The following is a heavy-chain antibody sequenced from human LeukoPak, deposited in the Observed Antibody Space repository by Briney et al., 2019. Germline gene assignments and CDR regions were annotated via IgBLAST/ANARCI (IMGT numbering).Heavy chain of an antibody. J-gene: IGHJ4*02. CDR1: GYSLSELS. CDR3: ATDVTGTAPYDF. D-gene: IGHD1-1*01. V-gene: IGHV1-24*01. Sequence: ASVKLSCKVSGYSLSELSIHWVRQAPGKGLEWMGGFDREEGAAVYAQSLQGRVTMTEDTSTDTAFMEVTSLRSDDAAVYYCATDVTGTAPYDFWGQGTLVTVSS. CDR2: FDREEGAA.